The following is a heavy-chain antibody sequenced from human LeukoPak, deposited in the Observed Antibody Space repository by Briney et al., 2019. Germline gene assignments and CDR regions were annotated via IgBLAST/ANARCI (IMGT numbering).Heavy chain of an antibody. CDR3: ARSGRGGAFDI. D-gene: IGHD1-26*01. CDR2: IYSDGSRT. V-gene: IGHV3-74*01. CDR1: GFTFSSYW. J-gene: IGHJ3*02. Sequence: SGGSLRLSCAASGFTFSSYWMHWVRQGPGKGLVRVSRIYSDGSRTNNADSVKGRFTISGDNAKNTLYLQMNSLRAEDTAVYYCARSGRGGAFDIWGQGTMVTVSS.